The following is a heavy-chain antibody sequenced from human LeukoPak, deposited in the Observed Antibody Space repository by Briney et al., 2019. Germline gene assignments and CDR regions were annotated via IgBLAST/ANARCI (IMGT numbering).Heavy chain of an antibody. CDR2: INHSGST. CDR1: GGSFSGYY. Sequence: SETLSLTCAVYGGSFSGYYWSWIRQPPGKGLGWSGEINHSGSTNYNPSLKSRVTISVDTSKNQFSLKLSSVTAADTAVYYGARQRGSSSSWSYNWFDPWGQGTLVTVPS. CDR3: ARQRGSSSSWSYNWFDP. V-gene: IGHV4-34*01. J-gene: IGHJ5*02. D-gene: IGHD6-13*01.